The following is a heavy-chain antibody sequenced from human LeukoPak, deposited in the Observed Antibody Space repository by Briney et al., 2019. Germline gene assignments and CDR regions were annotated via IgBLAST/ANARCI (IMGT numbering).Heavy chain of an antibody. V-gene: IGHV3-23*01. CDR3: AKDPPYSSGWYV. J-gene: IGHJ4*02. CDR1: GFTFSSYS. Sequence: PGGSLRLSCAASGFTFSSYSMNWVRQAPGKGLEWVSAISGSGGSTYYADSVKGRFTISRDNSKNTLYLQMNSLRAEDTAVYYCAKDPPYSSGWYVWGQGTLVTVSS. CDR2: ISGSGGST. D-gene: IGHD6-19*01.